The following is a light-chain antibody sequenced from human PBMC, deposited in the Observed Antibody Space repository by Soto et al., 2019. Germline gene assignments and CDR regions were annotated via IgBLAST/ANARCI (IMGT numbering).Light chain of an antibody. Sequence: EIEMTQFPATLSVSPGERATLSCRASQSVSSNLAWYQQTPGQAPRLLIYGASTRATGIPARFSGSGSGTEFILTISSLQSEDFAVYYCQQYNNWPPYTFGQGTKLEIK. J-gene: IGKJ2*01. V-gene: IGKV3-15*01. CDR3: QQYNNWPPYT. CDR1: QSVSSN. CDR2: GAS.